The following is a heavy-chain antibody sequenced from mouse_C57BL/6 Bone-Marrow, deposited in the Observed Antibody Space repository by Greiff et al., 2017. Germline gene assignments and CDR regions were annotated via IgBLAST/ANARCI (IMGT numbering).Heavy chain of an antibody. CDR3: ARDYYSKGGY. V-gene: IGHV1-82*01. CDR1: GYAFSSSW. CDR2: IYPGDGDT. Sequence: ESGPELVKPGASVKISCKASGYAFSSSWMNWVKQRPGTGLEWIGRIYPGDGDTNYNGKFKGKATLTADKSSSTAYMQLSSLTSEDSAVYFCARDYYSKGGYGGQGTTLTVSS. D-gene: IGHD2-12*01. J-gene: IGHJ2*01.